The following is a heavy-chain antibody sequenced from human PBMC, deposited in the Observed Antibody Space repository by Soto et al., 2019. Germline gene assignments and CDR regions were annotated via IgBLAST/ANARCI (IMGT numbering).Heavy chain of an antibody. D-gene: IGHD1-26*01. CDR3: ARLRGSYQDAFDI. V-gene: IGHV4-59*08. CDR1: GGSISSYY. CDR2: IYYSGST. J-gene: IGHJ3*02. Sequence: KTSETLSLTCTVSGGSISSYYWSWIRQPPGKGLEWIGYIYYSGSTNYNPSLKSRVTISVDTSKNQFSLKLSSVTAADTAVYYCARLRGSYQDAFDIWGQGTMVTVSS.